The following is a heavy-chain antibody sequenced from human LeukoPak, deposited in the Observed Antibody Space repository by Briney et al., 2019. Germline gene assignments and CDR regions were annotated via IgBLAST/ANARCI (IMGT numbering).Heavy chain of an antibody. V-gene: IGHV3-30-3*01. CDR1: GFTVSSNY. Sequence: GGSLRLSCAASGFTVSSNYMSWVRQAPGKGLEWVAVISYDGSNKYYADSVKGRFTISRDNSKNTLYLQMNSLRAEDTAVYYCARDEGYGDSSFDYWGQGTLVTVSS. CDR3: ARDEGYGDSSFDY. D-gene: IGHD4-17*01. CDR2: ISYDGSNK. J-gene: IGHJ4*02.